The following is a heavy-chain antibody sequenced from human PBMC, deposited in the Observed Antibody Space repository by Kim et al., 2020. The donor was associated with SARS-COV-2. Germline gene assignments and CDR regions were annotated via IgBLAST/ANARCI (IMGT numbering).Heavy chain of an antibody. CDR1: GFTFSSYG. V-gene: IGHV3-30*18. CDR2: ISYDGSNK. J-gene: IGHJ4*02. CDR3: AKVVVVAATDLEDFDY. D-gene: IGHD2-15*01. Sequence: GGSLRLSCAASGFTFSSYGMHWVCQAPGKGLEWVAVISYDGSNKYYADSVKGRFTISRDNSKNTLYLQMNSLRAEDTAVYYCAKVVVVAATDLEDFDYWGQGTLVTVSS.